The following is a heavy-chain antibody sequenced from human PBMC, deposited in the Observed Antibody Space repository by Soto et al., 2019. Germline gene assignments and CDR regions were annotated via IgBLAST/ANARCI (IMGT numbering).Heavy chain of an antibody. D-gene: IGHD6-19*01. CDR3: ASRGAVAATQFDY. V-gene: IGHV1-8*01. Sequence: GASVKVSCKASGYTFTSYDINWVRQATGQGLEWMGWMNPNSGNTGYAQKFQGRVTMTRNTSISTAYMELSSLRSEDTAVYYCASRGAVAATQFDYWGQGTLVTVSS. J-gene: IGHJ4*02. CDR1: GYTFTSYD. CDR2: MNPNSGNT.